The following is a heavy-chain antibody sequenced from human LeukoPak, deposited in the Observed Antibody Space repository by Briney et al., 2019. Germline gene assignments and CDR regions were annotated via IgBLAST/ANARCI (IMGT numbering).Heavy chain of an antibody. CDR3: ARPNKVVPAAKRGKAYYFDY. Sequence: GASVKVSCTASGYTFTGYYMHWVRQAPGQGLEWMGWINPNSGGTNYAQKFQGRVTMTRDTSISTAYMELSRLRSDDTAVYYCARPNKVVPAAKRGKAYYFDYWGQGTLVTVSS. V-gene: IGHV1-2*02. J-gene: IGHJ4*02. CDR1: GYTFTGYY. CDR2: INPNSGGT. D-gene: IGHD2-2*01.